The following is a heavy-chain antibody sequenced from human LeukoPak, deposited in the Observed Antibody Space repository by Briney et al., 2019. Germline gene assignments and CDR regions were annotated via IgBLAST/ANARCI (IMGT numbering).Heavy chain of an antibody. J-gene: IGHJ4*02. D-gene: IGHD3-22*01. Sequence: SETLSLTCTVSGYSITTGHYWGWIRQPPGQGLEWIASIFLGETTYYNPSLKSRVTISVDTSKNQFSLKLSSVTAADTAVYYCARVSSGYDYWGQGTLVTVSS. CDR2: IFLGETT. CDR3: ARVSSGYDY. V-gene: IGHV4-38-2*02. CDR1: GYSITTGHY.